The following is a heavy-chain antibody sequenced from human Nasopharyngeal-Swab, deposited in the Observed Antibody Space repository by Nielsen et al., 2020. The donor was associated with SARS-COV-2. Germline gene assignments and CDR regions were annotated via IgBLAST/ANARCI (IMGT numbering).Heavy chain of an antibody. Sequence: WVGQAPGQRLEWMGWINAGNGNTKYSQKFQGRVTITRDTSASTAYVDLSSLRSEDTAVYYCARDGYYDYVWGSSTSYFDYWGQGTLVTVSS. CDR2: INAGNGNT. V-gene: IGHV1-3*01. J-gene: IGHJ4*02. CDR3: ARDGYYDYVWGSSTSYFDY. D-gene: IGHD3-16*01.